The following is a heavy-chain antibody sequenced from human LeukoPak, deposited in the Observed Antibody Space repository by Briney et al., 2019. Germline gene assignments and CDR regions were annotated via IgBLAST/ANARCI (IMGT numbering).Heavy chain of an antibody. V-gene: IGHV1-2*02. CDR2: INPNSGGT. Sequence: ASVKVSCKASGYTFTGYYMHWVRQAPGQGLEWMGWINPNSGGTNYAQKFQGRVTMTRDTSISTAYMELSRLRSDDTAVYYCARVLTYAAAGHSGFDPWGQGTLVTVSS. CDR1: GYTFTGYY. J-gene: IGHJ5*02. CDR3: ARVLTYAAAGHSGFDP. D-gene: IGHD6-13*01.